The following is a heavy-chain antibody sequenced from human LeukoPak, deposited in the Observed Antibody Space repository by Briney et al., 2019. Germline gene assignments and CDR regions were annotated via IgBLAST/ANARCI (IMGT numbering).Heavy chain of an antibody. CDR3: ARQSYDFWSGYLGYFDY. Sequence: GESLKISCKGSGYSFTTYWIGWARQMPGKGLEWMGIIYPGDSDTRYSPSFQGQVTISADKSISTAYLQWSSLKASDTAMYYCARQSYDFWSGYLGYFDYWGQGTLVTVSS. D-gene: IGHD3-3*01. V-gene: IGHV5-51*01. CDR1: GYSFTTYW. J-gene: IGHJ4*02. CDR2: IYPGDSDT.